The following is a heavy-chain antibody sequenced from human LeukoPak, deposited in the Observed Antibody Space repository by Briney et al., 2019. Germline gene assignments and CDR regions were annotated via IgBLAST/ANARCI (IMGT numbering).Heavy chain of an antibody. J-gene: IGHJ4*02. D-gene: IGHD6-19*01. Sequence: GGSLRLSCAASGFTFSDYYVSWIRQAPGKGLEWISYISSSGSSIYYADSVKGRFTISRDNAKNSLYLQMNSLRAEDTAVYYCARGSQWLAPDFWGQGTLVTVSS. CDR3: ARGSQWLAPDF. CDR2: ISSSGSSI. CDR1: GFTFSDYY. V-gene: IGHV3-11*01.